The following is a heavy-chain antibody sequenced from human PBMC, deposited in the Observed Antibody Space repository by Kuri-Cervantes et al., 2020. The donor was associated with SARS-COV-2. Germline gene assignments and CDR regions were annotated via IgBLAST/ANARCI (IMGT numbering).Heavy chain of an antibody. CDR3: ARSSSGGYSDFDY. CDR2: ISPIVGDT. Sequence: GSVKDSCNASGYTFTSFYIHWVRQAPGQGLEWMAIISPIVGDTTYAQRFRDRISVTMDTSTSTVYMEMSSLTSEDTAVYYCARSSSGGYSDFDYWGQGTPVTVSS. J-gene: IGHJ4*02. CDR1: GYTFTSFY. D-gene: IGHD2-15*01. V-gene: IGHV1-46*01.